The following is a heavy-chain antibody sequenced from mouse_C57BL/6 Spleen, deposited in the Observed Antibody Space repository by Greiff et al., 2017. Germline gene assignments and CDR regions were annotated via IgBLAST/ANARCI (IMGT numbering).Heavy chain of an antibody. CDR1: GYTFTDYE. V-gene: IGHV1-15*01. J-gene: IGHJ3*01. Sequence: QVQLQQSGAELVRPGASVTLSCKASGYTFTDYEMHWVKQTPVHGLEWIGAIDPETGGTAYNQKFKGKAILTADKSSSPAYMELRSLTSEDSAVYYCTRCYDYDVFAYWGQGTLVTVSA. CDR3: TRCYDYDVFAY. D-gene: IGHD2-4*01. CDR2: IDPETGGT.